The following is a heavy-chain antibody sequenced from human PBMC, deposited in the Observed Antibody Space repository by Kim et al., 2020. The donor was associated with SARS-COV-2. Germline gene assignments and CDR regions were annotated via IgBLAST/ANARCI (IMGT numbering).Heavy chain of an antibody. V-gene: IGHV3-23*01. Sequence: GGSLRLSCAASGFTFSSYAMSWVRQAPGKGLEWVSAISGSGGSTYYADSVKGRFTISRDNSKNTLYLQMNSLRAEDTAVYYCAKKMGPCGDYIFLDVAYYYYGMDVWGQGTTVTVSS. CDR2: ISGSGGST. J-gene: IGHJ6*02. D-gene: IGHD4-17*01. CDR3: AKKMGPCGDYIFLDVAYYYYGMDV. CDR1: GFTFSSYA.